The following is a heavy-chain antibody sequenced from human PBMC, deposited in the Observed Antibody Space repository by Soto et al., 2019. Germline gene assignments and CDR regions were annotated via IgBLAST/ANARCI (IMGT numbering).Heavy chain of an antibody. D-gene: IGHD6-19*01. CDR2: ISYDGSNK. V-gene: IGHV3-30*03. Sequence: GGSLRLSCAASGFTFSSYGMHWVRQAPGKGLEWVAVISYDGSNKYYADSVKGRFTISRDNSKNTLYLQMNSLRAEDTAVYYCARKPQYSSGWSRDYYYYGMDVWGQGTTVTVSS. CDR3: ARKPQYSSGWSRDYYYYGMDV. CDR1: GFTFSSYG. J-gene: IGHJ6*02.